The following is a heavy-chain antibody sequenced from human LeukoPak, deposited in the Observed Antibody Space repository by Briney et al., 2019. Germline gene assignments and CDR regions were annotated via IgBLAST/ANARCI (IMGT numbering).Heavy chain of an antibody. V-gene: IGHV1-8*01. J-gene: IGHJ6*02. CDR1: GYTFTSYD. D-gene: IGHD6-13*01. Sequence: ASVKVSCKASGYTFTSYDFNWLRQATGQGPEWMGWMNPNSGATGYAQKLQGRVTMTTDTSTSTAYMELRSLRSDDTAVYYCASMRYSSSYLGYYYYGMDVWGQGTTVTVSS. CDR2: MNPNSGAT. CDR3: ASMRYSSSYLGYYYYGMDV.